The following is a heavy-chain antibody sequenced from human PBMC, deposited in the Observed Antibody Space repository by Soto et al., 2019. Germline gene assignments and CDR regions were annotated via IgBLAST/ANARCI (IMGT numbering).Heavy chain of an antibody. J-gene: IGHJ3*02. CDR2: INPATGAA. CDR3: ARGGGVGVAGSAAFDM. V-gene: IGHV1-2*02. D-gene: IGHD3-3*01. CDR1: GYPVTAYY. Sequence: QLHLVQSGAVVKKPGASVTVSCSASGYPVTAYYMHWVRQAPGRGLEWMGGINPATGAAKYTQTFQGRVTMNRDTSTSTVFMELSGLTSVDTAVFYCARGGGVGVAGSAAFDMWGQGTLVTVSS.